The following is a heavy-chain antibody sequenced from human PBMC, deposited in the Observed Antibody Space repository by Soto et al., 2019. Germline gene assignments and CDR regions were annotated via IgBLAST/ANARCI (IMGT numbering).Heavy chain of an antibody. Sequence: QVQLVESGGGVVQPGRSLRLSCAASGFTLSANVMHWVRQAPGKGLEWVAGVSYDGSNEYYADSVKGRFTISRDNSKNTLLLQMNNVRPEDTALYFCAKGSLWDYDYYGMDVWGEGTTVNVSS. CDR2: VSYDGSNE. CDR1: GFTLSANV. J-gene: IGHJ6*04. D-gene: IGHD1-26*01. CDR3: AKGSLWDYDYYGMDV. V-gene: IGHV3-30*18.